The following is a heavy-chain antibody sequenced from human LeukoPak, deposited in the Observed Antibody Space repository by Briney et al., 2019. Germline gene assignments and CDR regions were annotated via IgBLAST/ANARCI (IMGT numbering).Heavy chain of an antibody. D-gene: IGHD2-2*01. CDR1: AYTFTGYY. V-gene: IGHV1-2*02. CDR3: ARKSTQQAVFDY. J-gene: IGHJ4*02. Sequence: ASVKVSCKASAYTFTGYYMHWVRQAPGQGLEWMGWINPNSGGTNYAQKFQGRVTMTRDTSISTAYMELSRLRSDDTAVYYCARKSTQQAVFDYWGQGTLVTVSS. CDR2: INPNSGGT.